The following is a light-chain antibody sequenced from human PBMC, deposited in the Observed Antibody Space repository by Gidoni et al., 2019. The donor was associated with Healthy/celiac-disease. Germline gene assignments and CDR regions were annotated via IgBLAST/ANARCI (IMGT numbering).Light chain of an antibody. V-gene: IGKV1-5*03. CDR2: KAS. CDR1: QSISSW. J-gene: IGKJ3*01. CDR3: QQYNSYSLT. Sequence: DIQMTQSPSTLSASVGDRVTITFRASQSISSWLAWYQQKPGKAPKLLIYKASSLESGVPSRFSGSGSGTEFTLTISSLQPDDFATYYCQQYNSYSLTFGPGTKVEIK.